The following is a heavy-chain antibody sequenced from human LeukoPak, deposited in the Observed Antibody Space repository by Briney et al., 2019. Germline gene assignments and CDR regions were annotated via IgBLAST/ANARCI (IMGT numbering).Heavy chain of an antibody. Sequence: SETLSLTCAVYGGSFSGYYWSWIRQPPGKGLEWIGEINHSGSTNYNPSLKSRVTISVDTSKNQFSLKLGSVTAADTAVYYCARGWVVGATIDYWGQGTLVTVSS. V-gene: IGHV4-34*01. CDR1: GGSFSGYY. J-gene: IGHJ4*02. CDR3: ARGWVVGATIDY. CDR2: INHSGST. D-gene: IGHD1-26*01.